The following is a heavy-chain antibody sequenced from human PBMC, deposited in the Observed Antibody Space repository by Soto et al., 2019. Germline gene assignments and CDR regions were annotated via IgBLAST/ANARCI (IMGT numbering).Heavy chain of an antibody. Sequence: PSETLSLTCPVSGGSISSSSYYWGWIRQPPGKGLEWIGIIYYSGSTYYNPSLKIRVTISVDTSKNQFSLKLSSVTAADTAVYYCARTGIPRVNFDYWGQGTLVTVSS. V-gene: IGHV4-39*01. CDR2: IYYSGST. CDR3: ARTGIPRVNFDY. CDR1: GGSISSSSYY. D-gene: IGHD1-1*01. J-gene: IGHJ4*02.